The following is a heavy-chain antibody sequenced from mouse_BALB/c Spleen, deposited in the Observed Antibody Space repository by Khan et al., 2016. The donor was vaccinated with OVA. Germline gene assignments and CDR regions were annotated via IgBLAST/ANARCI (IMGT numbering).Heavy chain of an antibody. J-gene: IGHJ4*01. V-gene: IGHV9-3-1*01. Sequence: QIQLVQSGPELKKPGETVKISCKASGYTFTNYGMNWVKQAPGKGLKWMGWINTYTGEPTYADDFKGRFAFSLETSASTAYLQINNLKNEDTATXFSAEEWSDRSYAIDYWGQGTSVTVSS. CDR3: AEEWSDRSYAIDY. CDR1: GYTFTNYG. D-gene: IGHD1-3*01. CDR2: INTYTGEP.